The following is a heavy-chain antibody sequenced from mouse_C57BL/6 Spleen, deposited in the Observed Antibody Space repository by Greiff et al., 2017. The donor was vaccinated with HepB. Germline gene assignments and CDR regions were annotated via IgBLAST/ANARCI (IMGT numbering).Heavy chain of an antibody. CDR2: INPNNGGT. J-gene: IGHJ2*01. V-gene: IGHV1-22*01. D-gene: IGHD4-1*01. CDR3: ARLRRTGYYFDY. Sequence: EVQLQQSGPELVKPGASVKMSCKASGYTFTDYNMHWVKQSHGKSLEWIGYINPNNGGTSYNQKFKGKATLTVNKSSSTAYMELRSLTSEDSAVYYCARLRRTGYYFDYWGQGTTLTVSS. CDR1: GYTFTDYN.